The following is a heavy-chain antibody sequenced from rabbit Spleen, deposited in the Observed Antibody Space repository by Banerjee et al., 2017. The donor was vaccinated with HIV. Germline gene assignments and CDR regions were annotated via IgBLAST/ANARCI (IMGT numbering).Heavy chain of an antibody. CDR1: GISFGISDY. V-gene: IGHV1S45*01. Sequence: QQQLEESGGGLVKPGGTLTLTCKASGISFGISDYMCWVRQAPGKGLEWIACIDAGSSGFTYHASWAKGRFTISRTSSTTVTLQMTSLTVADTATYICARDSGSSFSSYGMDLWGPGTLVTVS. CDR3: ARDSGSSFSSYGMDL. D-gene: IGHD8-1*01. J-gene: IGHJ6*01. CDR2: IDAGSSGFT.